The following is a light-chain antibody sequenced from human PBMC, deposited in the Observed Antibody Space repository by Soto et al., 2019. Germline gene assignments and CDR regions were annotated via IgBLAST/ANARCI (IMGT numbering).Light chain of an antibody. Sequence: EIVLTQSPGTLSLSPGERATLSCRASQSFSSTYFAWYQQKPGQAPRLLIYGASSRATGIPDRFSGSASGTDFTLTSNSLEPEDFAIYYCQQYGDSRTFGQGTKMEIK. CDR2: GAS. CDR3: QQYGDSRT. CDR1: QSFSSTY. V-gene: IGKV3-20*01. J-gene: IGKJ2*01.